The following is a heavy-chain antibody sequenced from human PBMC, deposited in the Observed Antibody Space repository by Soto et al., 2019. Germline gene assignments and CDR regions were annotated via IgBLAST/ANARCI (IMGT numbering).Heavy chain of an antibody. CDR2: INHSGST. Sequence: SETLSLTCAVYGGSFSGYYWSWIRQPPGKGLEWIGEINHSGSTNYNPSLKSRVTISVDTSKNQFSLKLSSVTAADTAVYYCARPVWANGGYGARKYSSSWLRAGWFDPWGQGTLVTVSS. CDR1: GGSFSGYY. J-gene: IGHJ5*02. D-gene: IGHD6-13*01. CDR3: ARPVWANGGYGARKYSSSWLRAGWFDP. V-gene: IGHV4-34*01.